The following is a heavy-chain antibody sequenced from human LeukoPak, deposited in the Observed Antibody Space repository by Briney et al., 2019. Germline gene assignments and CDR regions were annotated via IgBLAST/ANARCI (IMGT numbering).Heavy chain of an antibody. Sequence: ASVKVSCKASGGTFSSYAISWVRQAPGQGLEWMGRVIPILGIANYAQKFQGRVTITADKSTSTAYMELSSLRSEDTAVYYCATRDSSGYSDYWGQGTLVTASS. CDR1: GGTFSSYA. CDR3: ATRDSSGYSDY. D-gene: IGHD3-22*01. V-gene: IGHV1-69*04. J-gene: IGHJ4*02. CDR2: VIPILGIA.